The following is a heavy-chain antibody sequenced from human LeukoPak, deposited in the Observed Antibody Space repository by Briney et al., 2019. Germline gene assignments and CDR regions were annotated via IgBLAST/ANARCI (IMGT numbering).Heavy chain of an antibody. CDR1: GGSFSGYY. CDR3: ATRPTPPYYCYYMDV. CDR2: INHSGST. J-gene: IGHJ6*03. Sequence: SETLSLTCAVYGGSFSGYYWNWIRQSPGKGLEWIGEINHSGSTNYNPSLKSRVTISIDTSKNQFSLKLSSVTSADTAVYFCATRPTPPYYCYYMDVWGKGTTVTVSS. V-gene: IGHV4-34*01. D-gene: IGHD4-23*01.